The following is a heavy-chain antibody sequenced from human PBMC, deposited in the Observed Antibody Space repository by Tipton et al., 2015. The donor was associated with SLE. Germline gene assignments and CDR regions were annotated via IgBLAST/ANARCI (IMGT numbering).Heavy chain of an antibody. CDR2: VGGSGSAT. D-gene: IGHD3-22*01. CDR1: GFTFSTFG. J-gene: IGHJ6*02. V-gene: IGHV3-23*01. Sequence: SLRLSCAASGFTFSTFGMSWVRQAPGKGLEWVSGVGGSGSATYYADSVKGRFTISRDNAKNTLYLQLNSLRVEDTAVYYCGRGLYSESSVGMDVWGQGTTVTVSS. CDR3: GRGLYSESSVGMDV.